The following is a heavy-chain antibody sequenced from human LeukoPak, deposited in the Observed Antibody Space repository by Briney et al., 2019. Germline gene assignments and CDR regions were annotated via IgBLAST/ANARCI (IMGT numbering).Heavy chain of an antibody. CDR1: GYTFTGYY. J-gene: IGHJ4*02. D-gene: IGHD3-22*01. V-gene: IGHV1-2*02. Sequence: ASVKVSCKASGYTFTGYYMHWVRQAPGQGLEWMGWINPNSGGTNYAQKFQGRVTMTRDTSISTAYMELSRLRSDDTAVYYCARVFASYYDSSGYSTDYWGQGTLVTVSS. CDR2: INPNSGGT. CDR3: ARVFASYYDSSGYSTDY.